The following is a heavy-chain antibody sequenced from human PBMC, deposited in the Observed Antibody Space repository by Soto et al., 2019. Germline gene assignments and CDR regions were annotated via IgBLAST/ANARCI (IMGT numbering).Heavy chain of an antibody. Sequence: GGSLRVSCEAFGFTFSRVSMNWVRQVPGKGLEWVASISSASSETWYADSVKGRFIISRDNAQNSLFLQMNTLRPEDSAIYYFATVAYWGPGAQVTV. CDR2: ISSASSET. CDR1: GFTFSRVS. J-gene: IGHJ4*02. CDR3: ATVAY. V-gene: IGHV3-21*01.